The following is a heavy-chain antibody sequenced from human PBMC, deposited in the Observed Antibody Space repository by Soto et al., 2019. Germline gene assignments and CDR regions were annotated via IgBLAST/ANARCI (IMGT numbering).Heavy chain of an antibody. Sequence: SETLSLTCSVSGGSINSSSYYWVWIRQPPGKGLEWMGYIYYSGTTTNYNPSLKSRVTISVDTSKNQFSLKVSSVTAADTAVYYCARVSNSGWYTPGGYFDYWGQGTLVTVSS. D-gene: IGHD6-19*01. J-gene: IGHJ4*02. CDR2: IYYSGTT. V-gene: IGHV4-61*05. CDR3: ARVSNSGWYTPGGYFDY. CDR1: GGSINSSSYY.